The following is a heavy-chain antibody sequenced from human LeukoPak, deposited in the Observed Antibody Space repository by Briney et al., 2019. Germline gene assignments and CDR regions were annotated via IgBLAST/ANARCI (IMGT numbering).Heavy chain of an antibody. CDR3: ARAPRADDNWFDP. CDR2: IGYRNSPI. V-gene: IGHV3-48*03. CDR1: GFTFSSYE. J-gene: IGHJ5*02. D-gene: IGHD5-24*01. Sequence: GGSLRLSCAASGFTFSSYEMNWVRQAPGKGLEWVSYIGYRNSPIHYTDSVKGRFTISRDNAKNSLYLQMNSLRVEDTAVYYCARAPRADDNWFDPWGQGTLVIVSS.